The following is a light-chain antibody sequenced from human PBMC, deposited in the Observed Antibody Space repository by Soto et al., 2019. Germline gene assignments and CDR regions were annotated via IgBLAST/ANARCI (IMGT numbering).Light chain of an antibody. J-gene: IGKJ1*01. CDR2: AAS. CDR3: QQSYSSLWT. CDR1: QGISSY. V-gene: IGKV1-9*01. Sequence: DIQLTQSPSFLSASVGDRVTITCRASQGISSYLAWYQQKPGKAPELLIYAASTLQSGVPSRFGGSGSGTEFTLTISSLQPEDFATYICQQSYSSLWTFGQGTKVDIK.